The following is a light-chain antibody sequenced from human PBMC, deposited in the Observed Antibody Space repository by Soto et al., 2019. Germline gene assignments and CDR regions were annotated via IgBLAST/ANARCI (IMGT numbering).Light chain of an antibody. CDR2: AAS. Sequence: IQLTQSPSSLSASVGDRVTITCRASQGIGSYLAWYQQKPGKAPKLLISAASTLQSGIPPRFSGSGSGADFTVTIARLQPEDFATYYGQQVSSYVAITFGQGTRLDIK. CDR1: QGIGSY. CDR3: QQVSSYVAIT. J-gene: IGKJ5*01. V-gene: IGKV1-9*01.